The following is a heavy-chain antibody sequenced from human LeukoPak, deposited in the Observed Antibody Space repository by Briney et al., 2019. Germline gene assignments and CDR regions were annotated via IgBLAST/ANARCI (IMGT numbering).Heavy chain of an antibody. D-gene: IGHD3-3*01. CDR2: IKSKTDGGTT. CDR1: GFTFSSYA. V-gene: IGHV3-15*01. CDR3: TTAGDYDFWSGYYSPYYFDY. J-gene: IGHJ4*02. Sequence: GGSLRLSCAASGFTFSSYAMSWVRQAPGKGLEWVGRIKSKTDGGTTDYAAPVKGRFTISRDDSKNTLYLQMNSLKTEDTAVYYCTTAGDYDFWSGYYSPYYFDYWGQGTLVTVSS.